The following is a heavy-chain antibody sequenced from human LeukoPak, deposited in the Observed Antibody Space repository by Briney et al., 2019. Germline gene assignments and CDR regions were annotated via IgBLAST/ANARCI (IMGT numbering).Heavy chain of an antibody. D-gene: IGHD3-10*01. CDR2: VYYSGST. V-gene: IGHV4-59*02. J-gene: IGHJ3*02. CDR3: VREKGHYGPGISYTTDAFDI. CDR1: VDSVNKFY. Sequence: PSETLSLTCNVSVDSVNKFYWTWIRQTPGKGLEWIGYVYYSGSTNYNPSLKSRVTISIDTSRNQFSLNLRSVTAADTAVYYCVREKGHYGPGISYTTDAFDIWGQGTVVTVSS.